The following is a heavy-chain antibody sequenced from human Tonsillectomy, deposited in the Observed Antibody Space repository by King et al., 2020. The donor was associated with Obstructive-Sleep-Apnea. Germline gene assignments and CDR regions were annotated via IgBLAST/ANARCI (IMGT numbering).Heavy chain of an antibody. CDR2: ISGSGGST. Sequence: VQLVESGGGLVQPGGSLRLSCAASGFTFSSYAMSWVRQAPGKGLEWVSAISGSGGSTYYADSVKGRFTISRDNSKNTLYLQMNSLRAEDTAVYYCEKDHEIYCSSTSCYPYYFDYWGQGTLVTVSS. D-gene: IGHD2-2*01. J-gene: IGHJ4*02. CDR3: EKDHEIYCSSTSCYPYYFDY. V-gene: IGHV3-23*04. CDR1: GFTFSSYA.